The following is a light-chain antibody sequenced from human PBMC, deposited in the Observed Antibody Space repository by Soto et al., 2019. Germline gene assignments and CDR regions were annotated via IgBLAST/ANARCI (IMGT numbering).Light chain of an antibody. CDR2: GAS. Sequence: EIVMTQSPATLSVPAGERATLSCRASQSVSSNLAWYQQRPGQAPRLLIYGASTRATGIPARFSGGGSGTEFTLTISSLEFEDSAVYYCQQYNNWPPYTFGQGTKLEIK. J-gene: IGKJ2*01. CDR1: QSVSSN. CDR3: QQYNNWPPYT. V-gene: IGKV3-15*01.